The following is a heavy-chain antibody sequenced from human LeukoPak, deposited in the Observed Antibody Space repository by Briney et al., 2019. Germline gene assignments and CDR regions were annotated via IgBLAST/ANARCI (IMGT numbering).Heavy chain of an antibody. CDR2: ISAYNGNT. V-gene: IGHV1-18*01. J-gene: IGHJ4*02. D-gene: IGHD3-22*01. Sequence: GSVKVSCKASVYTFTSYGISWVRQAPGQGLEWMGWISAYNGNTNYAQKLQGRVTMTTDTSTSTAYMELRSLRSDDTAVYYCASPSSGYRYYFDYWGQGTLVTVSS. CDR1: VYTFTSYG. CDR3: ASPSSGYRYYFDY.